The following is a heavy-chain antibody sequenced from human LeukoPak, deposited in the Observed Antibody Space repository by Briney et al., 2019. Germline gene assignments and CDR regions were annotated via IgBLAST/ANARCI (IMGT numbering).Heavy chain of an antibody. CDR1: GFTFSSYW. Sequence: PGGSLRLSCAASGFTFSSYWMSWVRQAPGKGLEWVANIKQDGSEKYYVDSVKGRFTISRDNSKNTLYLQMNSLRAEDTAVYYCAGLGNPYYFDYWGQGTLATVSS. CDR2: IKQDGSEK. D-gene: IGHD3-16*01. V-gene: IGHV3-7*01. CDR3: AGLGNPYYFDY. J-gene: IGHJ4*02.